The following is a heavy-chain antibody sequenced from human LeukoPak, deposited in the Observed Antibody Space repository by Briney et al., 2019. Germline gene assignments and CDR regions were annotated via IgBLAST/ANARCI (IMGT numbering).Heavy chain of an antibody. CDR3: ARGGHSAVAGTTGLDAFDI. D-gene: IGHD6-19*01. J-gene: IGHJ3*02. CDR2: INSDGSST. Sequence: GGSLRLSCAASGFTFSSYWMHWVRQAPGKGLVWVSRINSDGSSTSYADSVKGRFTISRDNAKNTLYLQMNSLRAEETAEYYCARGGHSAVAGTTGLDAFDIWGQGTMVTVPS. CDR1: GFTFSSYW. V-gene: IGHV3-74*01.